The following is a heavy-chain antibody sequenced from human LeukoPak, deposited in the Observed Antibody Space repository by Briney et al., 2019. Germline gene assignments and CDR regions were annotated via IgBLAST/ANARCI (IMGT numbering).Heavy chain of an antibody. CDR3: AKIGERWLRRPYYFDY. D-gene: IGHD5-12*01. V-gene: IGHV3-30*18. Sequence: PGGSLRLSCAASGFTFSSYGMHWVRQAPGKGLEWVAVISYDGSNKYYADSVKGRFTISRDNSKNTLYLQMNSLRAEDTAVYYCAKIGERWLRRPYYFDYWGQGTPVTVSS. J-gene: IGHJ4*02. CDR2: ISYDGSNK. CDR1: GFTFSSYG.